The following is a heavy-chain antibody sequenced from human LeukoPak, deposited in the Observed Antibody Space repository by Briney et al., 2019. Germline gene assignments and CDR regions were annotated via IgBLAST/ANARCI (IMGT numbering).Heavy chain of an antibody. CDR2: IYHSGST. V-gene: IGHV4-38-2*02. Sequence: PSETLSLTCTVSGYSISSGYYWGWIRQPPGKGLEWIGSIYHSGSTYYNPSLKSRVTISVDTSKNQFSLKLSSVTAADTAVYYCARARRDGYNPLFDYWGQGTPVTVSS. CDR1: GYSISSGYY. CDR3: ARARRDGYNPLFDY. J-gene: IGHJ4*02. D-gene: IGHD5-24*01.